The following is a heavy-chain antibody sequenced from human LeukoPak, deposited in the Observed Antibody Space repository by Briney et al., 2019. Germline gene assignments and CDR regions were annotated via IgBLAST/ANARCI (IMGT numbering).Heavy chain of an antibody. J-gene: IGHJ4*02. CDR1: GFTFSNAW. Sequence: PGGSLRLSCAASGFTFSNAWMSWVRQAPGKGLEWVGRMKSKTDGGATHYAAPVKGRFTISRDDSKNTLYLQMNSLKTEDTAVYYCTTEAYYYDSGAIKYFDYWGQGTLVTVSS. V-gene: IGHV3-15*01. CDR3: TTEAYYYDSGAIKYFDY. D-gene: IGHD3-22*01. CDR2: MKSKTDGGAT.